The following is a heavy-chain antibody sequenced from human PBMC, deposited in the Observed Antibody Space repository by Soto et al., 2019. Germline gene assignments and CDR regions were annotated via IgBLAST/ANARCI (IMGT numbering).Heavy chain of an antibody. Sequence: GGSLRLSCSASGFTFNSYAMHWVRQAPGKGLEYVSAIRNNGVSTYYADSVKGRFSISRDNSKNTLYLQMSSLRAEDTAVYYCVRVRAGELYYYGMDVWGRGTTVSVCS. D-gene: IGHD2-2*01. V-gene: IGHV3-64D*06. J-gene: IGHJ6*01. CDR2: IRNNGVST. CDR1: GFTFNSYA. CDR3: VRVRAGELYYYGMDV.